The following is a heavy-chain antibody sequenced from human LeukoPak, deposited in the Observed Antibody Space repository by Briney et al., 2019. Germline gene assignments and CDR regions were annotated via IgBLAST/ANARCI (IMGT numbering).Heavy chain of an antibody. J-gene: IGHJ6*02. D-gene: IGHD2-21*01. CDR2: ITWDGGST. Sequence: GGSLRLSCAASGFSFDDFAMHWVRQAPGKGLEWVSFITWDGGSTYYADSVKGRFTISRDNSKDSLYLQMNSLRTEDTALYYCVKDRPFPYGMDVWGQGTTVTVSS. V-gene: IGHV3-43D*03. CDR3: VKDRPFPYGMDV. CDR1: GFSFDDFA.